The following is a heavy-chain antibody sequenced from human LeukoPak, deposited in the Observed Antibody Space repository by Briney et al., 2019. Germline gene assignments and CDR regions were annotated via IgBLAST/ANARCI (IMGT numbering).Heavy chain of an antibody. CDR1: GFSFSSYA. CDR2: ISGSGDNT. V-gene: IGHV3-23*01. Sequence: GGSLRLSCAASGFSFSSYAMSWVRQAPGKGLEWVSSISGSGDNTYYAESVKGRFTISRDNSKNTLYLQMSSLRAEDTAVYYCAKTVCGASCYSVLDYWGQGTLVTVYS. J-gene: IGHJ4*02. CDR3: AKTVCGASCYSVLDY. D-gene: IGHD2-2*01.